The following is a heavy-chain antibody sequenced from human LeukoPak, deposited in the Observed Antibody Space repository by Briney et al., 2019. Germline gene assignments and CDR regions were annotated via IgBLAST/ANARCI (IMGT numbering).Heavy chain of an antibody. Sequence: ALVKVSCKASGYTFTSCGISWVRQAPGQGLEWMGWISAYNGNTNYAQKLQGRVTMTTDTSTSTAYMELRSLRSDDTAVYYCARDKSAKDIVVVVAATRFDYWGQGTLVTVSS. CDR2: ISAYNGNT. J-gene: IGHJ4*02. CDR3: ARDKSAKDIVVVVAATRFDY. V-gene: IGHV1-18*01. CDR1: GYTFTSCG. D-gene: IGHD2-15*01.